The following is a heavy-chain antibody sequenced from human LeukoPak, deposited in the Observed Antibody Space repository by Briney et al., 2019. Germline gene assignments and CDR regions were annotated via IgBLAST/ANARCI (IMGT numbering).Heavy chain of an antibody. J-gene: IGHJ6*03. D-gene: IGHD6-6*01. CDR1: GYTFTNYD. CDR2: MNPNSGNT. V-gene: IGHV1-8*01. Sequence: ASVKVSCKASGYTFTNYDINWVRQATGQGLEWMGWMNPNSGNTGYAQKFQGRVTMTRNTSISTAYMELSSLRSEDTAVYYCARGEGSSDYYYYYMDVWGKGTTVTVSS. CDR3: ARGEGSSDYYYYYMDV.